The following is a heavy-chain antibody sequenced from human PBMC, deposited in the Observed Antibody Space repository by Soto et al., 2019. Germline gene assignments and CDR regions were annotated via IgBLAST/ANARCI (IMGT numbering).Heavy chain of an antibody. Sequence: SETLSLTCTVSGGSISGYYWSWIRLPPGKGLEWIGHIYNSGSTNYNPSLKSRVTISLDTSKNQFSLNLSSVTAADTAMYYCARIRTAYTIHSPLDYWGQGTLVTVSS. D-gene: IGHD2-2*02. CDR1: GGSISGYY. CDR2: IYNSGST. CDR3: ARIRTAYTIHSPLDY. V-gene: IGHV4-59*01. J-gene: IGHJ4*02.